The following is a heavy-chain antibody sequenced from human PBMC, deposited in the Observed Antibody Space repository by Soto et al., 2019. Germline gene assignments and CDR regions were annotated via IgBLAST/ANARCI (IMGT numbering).Heavy chain of an antibody. D-gene: IGHD3-10*01. CDR1: GYTLTELS. CDR3: ATVSPITMVRGVIIDPQFDY. Sequence: GASVKVSCKVSGYTLTELSMHWVRQAPGKGLEWMGGFDPEDGETIYAQKFQGRVTMTEDTSTDTAYMELSSLRSEDTAVYYCATVSPITMVRGVIIDPQFDYWGQGTLVTVSS. CDR2: FDPEDGET. J-gene: IGHJ4*02. V-gene: IGHV1-24*01.